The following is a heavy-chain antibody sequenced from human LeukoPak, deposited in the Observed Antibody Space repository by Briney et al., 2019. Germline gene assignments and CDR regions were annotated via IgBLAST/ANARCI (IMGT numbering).Heavy chain of an antibody. D-gene: IGHD3-10*01. CDR1: GYSISSVYY. Sequence: SETLSLTCIVSGYSISSVYYWGWIRQPPGKGLEWIGSIYHSGSTYYNPSLKSRVTISVDTSKNQFSLKLNSMTAADTAVYYCARVTESYGSGRRHNYYYYYMDVWGKGTTVTISS. V-gene: IGHV4-38-2*02. CDR2: IYHSGST. J-gene: IGHJ6*03. CDR3: ARVTESYGSGRRHNYYYYYMDV.